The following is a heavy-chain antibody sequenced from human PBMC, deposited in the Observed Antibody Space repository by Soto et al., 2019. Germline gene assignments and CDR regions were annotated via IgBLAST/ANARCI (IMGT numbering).Heavy chain of an antibody. CDR2: IHHSGST. CDR1: GGSISSGGYY. D-gene: IGHD2-2*01. V-gene: IGHV4-31*03. J-gene: IGHJ6*02. Sequence: SETLSLTCTVSGGSISSGGYYWSWIRQHPGKGLEWIAHIHHSGSTNYNPSLRSRVTISVDTSNNHFSLKLNSVTAADTAVYYCARAVLVEPGVMPHWHYGLDVWGQGTTVTVSS. CDR3: ARAVLVEPGVMPHWHYGLDV.